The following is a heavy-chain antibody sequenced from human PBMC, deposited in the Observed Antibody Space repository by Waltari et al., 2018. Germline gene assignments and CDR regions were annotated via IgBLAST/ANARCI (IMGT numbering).Heavy chain of an antibody. CDR2: KSYDGSNK. D-gene: IGHD5-12*01. V-gene: IGHV3-30*18. J-gene: IGHJ4*02. CDR1: GFTFSSYG. Sequence: QVQLVESGGGVVQPGRSLRLSCAASGFTFSSYGLHWVRQAPGRGREWGVVKSYDGSNKDYADSVKGRFTISRDNSKNTLYLQMNSLRAEDTAVYYCAKRVPRVSGYDYYYFDYWGQGTLVTVSS. CDR3: AKRVPRVSGYDYYYFDY.